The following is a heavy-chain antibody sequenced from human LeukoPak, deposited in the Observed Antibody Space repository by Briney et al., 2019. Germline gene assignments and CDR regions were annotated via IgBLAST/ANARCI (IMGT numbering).Heavy chain of an antibody. CDR3: ASSLYSSLTNWFDP. D-gene: IGHD6-19*01. Sequence: SETLSLTCAVYGGSFSGYYWSWIRQPPGKGLEWIGEINHSGSTNYNPSLKGRVTISVDTSKNQFSLKLSSVTAADTAVYYCASSLYSSLTNWFDPWGQGTLVTVSS. V-gene: IGHV4-34*01. CDR1: GGSFSGYY. CDR2: INHSGST. J-gene: IGHJ5*02.